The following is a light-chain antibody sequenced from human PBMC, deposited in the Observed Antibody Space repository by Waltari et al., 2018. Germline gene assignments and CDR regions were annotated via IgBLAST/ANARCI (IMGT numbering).Light chain of an antibody. CDR3: SSFAGTNNFVV. V-gene: IGLV2-8*01. CDR2: EVS. J-gene: IGLJ2*01. Sequence: QSALTQPPSASGSPGQSVTIPCTGTSSDVGGYNYVSWYQQHPGKAPKLMIYEVSQRPSGVPDRFSGSKSGDTASLTVSGLQAEDEADYYCSSFAGTNNFVVFGGGTKLTV. CDR1: SSDVGGYNY.